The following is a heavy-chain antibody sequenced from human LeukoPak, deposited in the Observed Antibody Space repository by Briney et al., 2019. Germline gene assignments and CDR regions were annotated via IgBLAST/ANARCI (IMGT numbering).Heavy chain of an antibody. J-gene: IGHJ5*02. CDR3: ARAGGFTILRGAVNNWFDP. CDR2: IYHTGTT. Sequence: KASETLSLTCTVSGGSISSSGYYWSWIRQPPGKGLEWIGYIYHTGTTYYNPSLKSRVTISVDRSKNQFSLKLSSVTAADTAVYYCARAGGFTILRGAVNNWFDPWGQGTLVTVSS. CDR1: GGSISSSGYY. D-gene: IGHD3-10*01. V-gene: IGHV4-30-2*01.